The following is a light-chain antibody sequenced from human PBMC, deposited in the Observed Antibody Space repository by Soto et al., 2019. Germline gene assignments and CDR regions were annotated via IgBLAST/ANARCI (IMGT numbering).Light chain of an antibody. CDR3: QQYNNWPRT. CDR1: QSVSNN. V-gene: IGKV3-15*01. CDR2: GAS. Sequence: EIVITQAPAPLSHSPRERHTLSCQASQSVSNNLAWYQQKPGQAPRLIIHGASTRATGIPARFSGSGSGTEFTLTISSLQSEDFAVYYCQQYNNWPRTFGQGTKVDIK. J-gene: IGKJ1*01.